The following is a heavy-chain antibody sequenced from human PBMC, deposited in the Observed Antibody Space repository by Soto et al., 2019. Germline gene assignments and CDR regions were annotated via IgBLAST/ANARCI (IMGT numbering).Heavy chain of an antibody. CDR3: ARADSSSEPYYYYYMDV. D-gene: IGHD6-6*01. J-gene: IGHJ6*03. Sequence: GGSLRLSCAASGFTFTSYAMSWVRQAPGKGLEWVSYISSSSSTIYYADSVKGRFTISRDNAKNSLYLQMNSLRAEDTAVYYCARADSSSEPYYYYYMDVWGKGTTVTVSS. V-gene: IGHV3-48*01. CDR1: GFTFTSYA. CDR2: ISSSSSTI.